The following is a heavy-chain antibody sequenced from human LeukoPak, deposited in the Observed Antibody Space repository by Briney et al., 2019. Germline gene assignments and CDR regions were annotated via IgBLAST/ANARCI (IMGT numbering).Heavy chain of an antibody. Sequence: SETLSLTCTVSGGSISSSSYYWGWIRQPPGKGLEWIGSIYYSGSTYYNPSLKSRVTISVDTSKNQFSLKLSSVTAADTAVYYCARQPPTVLRSHYYYDYMDVWGKGTTVTVSS. CDR1: GGSISSSSYY. CDR2: IYYSGST. CDR3: ARQPPTVLRSHYYYDYMDV. V-gene: IGHV4-39*01. D-gene: IGHD4-17*01. J-gene: IGHJ6*03.